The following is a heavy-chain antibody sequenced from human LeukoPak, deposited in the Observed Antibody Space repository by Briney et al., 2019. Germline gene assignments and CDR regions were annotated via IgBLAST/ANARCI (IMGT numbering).Heavy chain of an antibody. CDR3: ARTTGHKDY. J-gene: IGHJ4*02. CDR1: GGSFSDYY. CDR2: INHSGST. D-gene: IGHD2-8*02. Sequence: SETLSLTCAVYGGSFSDYYWSCIRQPPGKGLEWIGEINHSGSTNYNPSLKSRVTISVDTSKNQFSLKLSSVTAADTAVYYCARTTGHKDYWGQGTLVTVSS. V-gene: IGHV4-34*01.